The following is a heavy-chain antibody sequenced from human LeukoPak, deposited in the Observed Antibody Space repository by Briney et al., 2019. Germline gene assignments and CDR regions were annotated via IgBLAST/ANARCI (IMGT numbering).Heavy chain of an antibody. V-gene: IGHV3-30*02. CDR2: IRYDGSNK. J-gene: IGHJ6*03. CDR3: ARSGYSYGYDGYYYYYMDV. CDR1: GFTFSSYG. D-gene: IGHD5-18*01. Sequence: GGSLRLSCAASGFTFSSYGMHWVRQAPGKGLEWVAFIRYDGSNKFYADSVKGRFTISRDNSKNTLYLQMNSLRAEDTAVYYCARSGYSYGYDGYYYYYMDVWGKGTTVTVSS.